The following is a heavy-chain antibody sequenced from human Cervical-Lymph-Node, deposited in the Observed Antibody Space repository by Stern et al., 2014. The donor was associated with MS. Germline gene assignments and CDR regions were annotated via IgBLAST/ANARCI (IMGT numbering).Heavy chain of an antibody. V-gene: IGHV3-21*01. D-gene: IGHD6-13*01. Sequence: EVQLLESGGGLVKPGGSLRLSCAASGFTFSSYSMNWVRQAPGNGLEWVSSISSSSSYIYYADSVKGRFTISRDNAKNSLYLQMNSLRAEDTAVYYCARDSSSWYAIDYWGQGTLVTVSS. CDR3: ARDSSSWYAIDY. CDR2: ISSSSSYI. CDR1: GFTFSSYS. J-gene: IGHJ4*02.